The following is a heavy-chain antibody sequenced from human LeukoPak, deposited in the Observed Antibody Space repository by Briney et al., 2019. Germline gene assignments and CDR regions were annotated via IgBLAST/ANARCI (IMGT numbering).Heavy chain of an antibody. CDR3: AKDLSSAITSALVLDV. J-gene: IGHJ6*02. V-gene: IGHV3-9*01. CDR2: ITWNRDNI. Sequence: PGGSLRLSCTVSGFTFDDYAMRWVRHTPGKGLEWVAGITWNRDNIGYGDSVKGRFTISRDNVKNVLYLQMNSLRPEDTALYYCAKDLSSAITSALVLDVWGQGTTV. D-gene: IGHD3-22*01. CDR1: GFTFDDYA.